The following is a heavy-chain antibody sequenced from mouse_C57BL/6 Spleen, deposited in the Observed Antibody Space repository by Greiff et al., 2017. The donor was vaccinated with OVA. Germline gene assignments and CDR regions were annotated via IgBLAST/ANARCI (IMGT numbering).Heavy chain of an antibody. V-gene: IGHV5-4*01. CDR3: ARDANWFDY. CDR1: GFTFSSYA. CDR2: ISDGGSYT. D-gene: IGHD4-1*01. Sequence: EVQGVESGGGLVKPGGSLKLSCAASGFTFSSYAMSWVRQTPEKRLEWVATISDGGSYTYYPDNVKGRFTISRDNAKNNLYLQMSHLKSEDTAMYYCARDANWFDYWGQGTTLTVSS. J-gene: IGHJ2*01.